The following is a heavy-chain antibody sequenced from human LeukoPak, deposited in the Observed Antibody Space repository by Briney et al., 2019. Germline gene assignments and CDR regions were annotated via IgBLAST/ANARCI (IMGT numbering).Heavy chain of an antibody. CDR3: ARAEAVAGYVYYYYGMDV. Sequence: GASVKVSRKASGYTFTGYYMHWVRQAPGQGLEWMGWIDPNSGGTNYAQKFQGRVTMTRDTSISTAYMELSRLRSDDTAVYYCARAEAVAGYVYYYYGMDVWGQGTTVTVSS. D-gene: IGHD6-19*01. CDR1: GYTFTGYY. CDR2: IDPNSGGT. V-gene: IGHV1-2*02. J-gene: IGHJ6*02.